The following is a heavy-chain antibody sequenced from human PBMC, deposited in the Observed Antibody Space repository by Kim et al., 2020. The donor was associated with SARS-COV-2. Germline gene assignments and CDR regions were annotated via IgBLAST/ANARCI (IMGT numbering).Heavy chain of an antibody. CDR3: AEGTTSTTYSATDY. Sequence: ADSVKGRFTITKDNTKNTLSLKMNSLRAEDTAVYYCAEGTTSTTYSATDYWGQGTLVTVSS. J-gene: IGHJ4*02. V-gene: IGHV3-23*01. D-gene: IGHD2-2*01.